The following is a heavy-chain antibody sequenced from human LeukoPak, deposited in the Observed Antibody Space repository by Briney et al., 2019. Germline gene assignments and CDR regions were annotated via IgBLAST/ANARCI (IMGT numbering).Heavy chain of an antibody. CDR2: IKSKTDGGTT. J-gene: IGHJ5*02. Sequence: PGGSLRLSCAASGFTFSNAWMSWVRQAPGKGLEWVGRIKSKTDGGTTDYAAPVKGRFTISRDDSKNTLYLQMNSLKTEDTAVYYCTTDYASLGLWEVGATREDWFDPWGQGTLVTVST. CDR3: TTDYASLGLWEVGATREDWFDP. V-gene: IGHV3-15*01. D-gene: IGHD1-26*01. CDR1: GFTFSNAW.